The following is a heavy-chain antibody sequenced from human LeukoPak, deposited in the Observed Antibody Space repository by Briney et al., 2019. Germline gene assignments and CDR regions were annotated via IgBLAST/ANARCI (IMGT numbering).Heavy chain of an antibody. CDR3: AGTRYGKCYYAFEI. D-gene: IGHD3-10*01. J-gene: IGHJ3*02. Sequence: PSETLSLTCTISGGPISSYYWSWIRQPPGKGLEWIACISYSGSTQCNPSLKSPVTISVGTSRNQHSLKLRSVTAADTAVSDCAGTRYGKCYYAFEIWGQGTLVTVSS. CDR1: GGPISSYY. V-gene: IGHV4-59*01. CDR2: ISYSGST.